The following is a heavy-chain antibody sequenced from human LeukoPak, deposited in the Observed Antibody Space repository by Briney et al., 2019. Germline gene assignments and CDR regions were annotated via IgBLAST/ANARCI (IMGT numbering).Heavy chain of an antibody. Sequence: PGGSLRLSCAASGFTFSSYSMNWGRQAPGKGLEWVSYISSSSSTIYYADSVKGRFTISRDNAKNSLYLQMNSLRAEDTAVYYCARAGRGGDGYKAFDYWGQGTLVTVSS. CDR3: ARAGRGGDGYKAFDY. CDR2: ISSSSSTI. D-gene: IGHD5-24*01. V-gene: IGHV3-48*01. CDR1: GFTFSSYS. J-gene: IGHJ4*02.